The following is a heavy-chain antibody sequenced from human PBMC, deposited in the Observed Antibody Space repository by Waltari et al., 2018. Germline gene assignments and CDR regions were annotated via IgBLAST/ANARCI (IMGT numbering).Heavy chain of an antibody. CDR3: ARDMGIYTNYVTY. CDR1: GFIFSRHW. J-gene: IGHJ4*02. V-gene: IGHV3-7*01. Sequence: EVQLVESGGGLVQPGGCLTLSCAASGFIFSRHWMSWVRQAPGRGPGGVANINEDGSDIYYVDSVKGRFSISRDNAKNSLYLQMNSLRADDTAIYYCARDMGIYTNYVTYWGQGTLVTVSS. D-gene: IGHD3-16*01. CDR2: INEDGSDI.